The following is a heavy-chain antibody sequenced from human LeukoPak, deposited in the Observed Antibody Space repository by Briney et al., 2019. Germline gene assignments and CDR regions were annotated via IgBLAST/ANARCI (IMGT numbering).Heavy chain of an antibody. Sequence: GGSLRLSCAASGFTFSSYSLNWVRQAPGKGLEWVSSISSSSSYQHYADSVKGRFTISRDNAKNSLYLQMNSLRAEDTAVYYCARDGWVLLQHYFDFWGQGTLVTVSS. J-gene: IGHJ4*02. CDR1: GFTFSSYS. CDR3: ARDGWVLLQHYFDF. CDR2: ISSSSSYQ. V-gene: IGHV3-21*06. D-gene: IGHD1-26*01.